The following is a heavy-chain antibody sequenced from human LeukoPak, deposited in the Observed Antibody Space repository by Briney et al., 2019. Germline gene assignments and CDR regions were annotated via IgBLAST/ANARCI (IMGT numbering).Heavy chain of an antibody. J-gene: IGHJ6*03. D-gene: IGHD6-13*01. CDR3: ARAIAAAGTENYYYYMDV. Sequence: ASVKVSCKASGYTFTTYYIHWVRQAPGQGLEWMGIINPSGDTTSYAQKFQGRVTMTRDMSTSTVYLELSSLRSEDTAVYYCARAIAAAGTENYYYYMDVWGKGTTVTVS. CDR2: INPSGDTT. CDR1: GYTFTTYY. V-gene: IGHV1-46*01.